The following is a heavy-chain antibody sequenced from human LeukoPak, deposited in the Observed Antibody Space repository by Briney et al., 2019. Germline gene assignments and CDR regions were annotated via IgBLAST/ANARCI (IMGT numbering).Heavy chain of an antibody. J-gene: IGHJ6*03. V-gene: IGHV1-69*01. CDR2: IIPIFGTA. Sequence: ASVKVSCKASGGTFSSYAISWVRQAPGQGLEWMGGIIPIFGTANYAQKFQGRVTITADESTSTAYMELSSLRSEDTAVYYCARDRPYYGAGYMDVWGKGTTVTISS. CDR1: GGTFSSYA. D-gene: IGHD3-10*01. CDR3: ARDRPYYGAGYMDV.